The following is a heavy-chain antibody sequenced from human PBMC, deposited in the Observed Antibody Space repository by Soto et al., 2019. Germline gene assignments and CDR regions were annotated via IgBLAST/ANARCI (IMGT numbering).Heavy chain of an antibody. CDR2: IKQDGSEK. V-gene: IGHV3-7*01. J-gene: IGHJ6*03. D-gene: IGHD6-19*01. CDR1: GFTFSSYW. Sequence: GGSLRLSCAASGFTFSSYWMSWVRQAPGKGLEWVANIKQDGSEKYYVDSVKGRFTISRDNAKNSLYLQMNSLRAEDTAVYYCARKETAGYSSGWYYYYYMDFWGQGTTVPVAS. CDR3: ARKETAGYSSGWYYYYYMDF.